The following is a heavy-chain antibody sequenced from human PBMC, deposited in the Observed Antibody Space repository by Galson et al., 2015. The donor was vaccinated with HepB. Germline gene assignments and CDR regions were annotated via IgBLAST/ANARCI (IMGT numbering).Heavy chain of an antibody. D-gene: IGHD6-25*01. J-gene: IGHJ6*03. Sequence: SLRLSCAASGFTFSSYAMHWVRQAPGKGLEWVAVISYDGSNKYYADSVKGRFTISRDNAKNSLYLQMNSLRAEDTAVYYCCSDYYYMDVWGKGTTVTVSS. V-gene: IGHV3-30-3*01. CDR1: GFTFSSYA. CDR2: ISYDGSNK. CDR3: CSDYYYMDV.